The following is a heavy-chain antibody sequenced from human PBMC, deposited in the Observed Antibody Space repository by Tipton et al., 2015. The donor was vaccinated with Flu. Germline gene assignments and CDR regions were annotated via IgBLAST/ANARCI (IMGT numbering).Heavy chain of an antibody. CDR3: ARDPRGGYFDL. Sequence: VQLVQSGAEVKKPGASVKVSCKASGYTFTSYYMHWVRQAPGQGLEWMGIINPSGGSTSYAQKFQGRVTMTRNTSTSTVYMELSSLRSEDTAVYYCARDPRGGYFDLWGRGTLVTVSS. J-gene: IGHJ2*01. V-gene: IGHV1-46*01. CDR2: INPSGGST. CDR1: GYTFTSYY.